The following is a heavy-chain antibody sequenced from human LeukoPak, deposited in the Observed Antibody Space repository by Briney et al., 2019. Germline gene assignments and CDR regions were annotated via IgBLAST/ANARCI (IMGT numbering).Heavy chain of an antibody. J-gene: IGHJ3*02. Sequence: GGSLRLSCAASGFTFSGYWMSWVRQAPGKGLEWVANIKQDGSEKYYVDSVKGRFTISRDNAENSLYLQMNSLRAEDTAVYYCARKRYSNYPDAFDIWGQGTMVTVPS. CDR2: IKQDGSEK. CDR1: GFTFSGYW. V-gene: IGHV3-7*01. CDR3: ARKRYSNYPDAFDI. D-gene: IGHD4-11*01.